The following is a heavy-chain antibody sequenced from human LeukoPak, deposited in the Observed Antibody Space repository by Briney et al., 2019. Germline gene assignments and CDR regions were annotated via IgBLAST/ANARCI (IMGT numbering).Heavy chain of an antibody. CDR1: GGSISSYY. Sequence: SETLSLTCTVSGGSISSYYWSWIRQPPGKGLEWIGYIYYSGSTNYNPSLKSRVTISVDTSKNQFSLKLSSVTAADTAVYYCARTPGPQWELLGSDYYYYMDVWGKGTTVTISS. J-gene: IGHJ6*03. CDR3: ARTPGPQWELLGSDYYYYMDV. V-gene: IGHV4-59*01. CDR2: IYYSGST. D-gene: IGHD1-26*01.